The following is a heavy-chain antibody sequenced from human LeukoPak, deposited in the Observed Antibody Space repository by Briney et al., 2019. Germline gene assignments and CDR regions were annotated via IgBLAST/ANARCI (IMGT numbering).Heavy chain of an antibody. Sequence: GGSLRLSCAASGFTFSSYAMSWGRQAPGQGLEWVSAISGSGGSTYYADSVKGRFTISRDNSKNTLYLEMNSLRAEDTAVYFCAKVPPTTTGDYWGQGTLVSVSS. CDR2: ISGSGGST. CDR3: AKVPPTTTGDY. V-gene: IGHV3-23*01. J-gene: IGHJ4*02. CDR1: GFTFSSYA. D-gene: IGHD1-1*01.